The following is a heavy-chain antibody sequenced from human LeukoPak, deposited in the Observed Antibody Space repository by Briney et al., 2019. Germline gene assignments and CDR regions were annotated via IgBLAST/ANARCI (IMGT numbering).Heavy chain of an antibody. CDR1: GYTFTSYG. J-gene: IGHJ6*03. D-gene: IGHD4-17*01. CDR3: ASGDYVSYYSYYMDV. V-gene: IGHV1-18*01. Sequence: ASVKVSCKASGYTFTSYGINWVRQAPGQGLEWMGWISAYNGDTNYAQKLQGRVTMTTDTSTSTAYMELRSLRSDDTAVYYCASGDYVSYYSYYMDVWGKGTTVTVSS. CDR2: ISAYNGDT.